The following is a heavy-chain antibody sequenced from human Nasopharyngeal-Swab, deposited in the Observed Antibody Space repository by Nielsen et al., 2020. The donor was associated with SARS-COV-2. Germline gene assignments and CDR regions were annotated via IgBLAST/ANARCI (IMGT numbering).Heavy chain of an antibody. V-gene: IGHV4-61*01. D-gene: IGHD6-19*01. Sequence: SETLSLTCTVSGGSVSSGSYYWSWIRQPPGKGLEWIGYIYYSGSTNYNPSLKSRVTISVDTSKNQFSLKLSSVTAADTAVYYCARVSVAVAVLDYWGQGTLVTVSS. CDR2: IYYSGST. J-gene: IGHJ4*02. CDR1: GGSVSSGSYY. CDR3: ARVSVAVAVLDY.